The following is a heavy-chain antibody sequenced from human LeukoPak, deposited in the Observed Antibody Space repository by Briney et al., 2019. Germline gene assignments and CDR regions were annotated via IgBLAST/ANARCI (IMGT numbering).Heavy chain of an antibody. CDR3: ARGAAAGLAFDY. CDR2: IYYSGST. J-gene: IGHJ4*02. D-gene: IGHD6-13*01. Sequence: SETLSLTCTVSGGSISSSSYYWGWIRQPPGKGLEWIGSIYYSGSTYYNPSLKSRVTISVDTSKNQFSLKLSSVTAADTAVYYCARGAAAGLAFDYWGQGTLVTVSS. V-gene: IGHV4-39*07. CDR1: GGSISSSSYY.